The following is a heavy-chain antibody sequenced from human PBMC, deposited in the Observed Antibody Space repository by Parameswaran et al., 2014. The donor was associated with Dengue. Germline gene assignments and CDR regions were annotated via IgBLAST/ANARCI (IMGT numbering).Heavy chain of an antibody. Sequence: RWIRPAPQGTALEWLALIYWDDDKRYSPSLKSRLTITKDTSKNQVVLTMTNMDPVDTATYYCAHGLNYAFQYWGQGTLVTVSS. CDR3: AHGLNYAFQY. D-gene: IGHD3-16*01. V-gene: IGHV2-5*08. CDR2: IYWDDDK. J-gene: IGHJ1*01.